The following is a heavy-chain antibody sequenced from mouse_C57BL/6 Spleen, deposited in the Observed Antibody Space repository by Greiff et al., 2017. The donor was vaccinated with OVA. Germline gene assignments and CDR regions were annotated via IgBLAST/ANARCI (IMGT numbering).Heavy chain of an antibody. J-gene: IGHJ4*01. Sequence: EVQLQESGPELVKPGASVKISCKASGYSFTGYYMNWVKQSPEKSLEWIGEINPSTGGTTYNQKFKAKATLTVDKSSSTAYMQLKSLTSEDSAVDYCARSTYDGYAMDYWGQGTSVTVSS. CDR3: ARSTYDGYAMDY. D-gene: IGHD2-3*01. CDR1: GYSFTGYY. CDR2: INPSTGGT. V-gene: IGHV1-42*01.